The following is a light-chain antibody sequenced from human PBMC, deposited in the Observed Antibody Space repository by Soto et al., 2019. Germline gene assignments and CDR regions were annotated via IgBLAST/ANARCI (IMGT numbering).Light chain of an antibody. V-gene: IGKV1-5*01. J-gene: IGKJ5*01. CDR1: QSISSY. CDR2: DAS. CDR3: QQYNSFSLIT. Sequence: DIQMTQSPSSLSASVGDRVTITCRASQSISSYLNWYQQKPGKAPKILISDASILENGVPSRFSGTGSGTEFTLTISSLQPDDFATDFCQQYNSFSLITFGQGTRLEIK.